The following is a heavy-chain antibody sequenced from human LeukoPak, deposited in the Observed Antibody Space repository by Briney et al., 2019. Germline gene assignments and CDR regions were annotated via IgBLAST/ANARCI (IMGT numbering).Heavy chain of an antibody. J-gene: IGHJ5*02. CDR2: ISSSSSYI. V-gene: IGHV3-21*01. CDR3: ARDLSFKVFDP. CDR1: GLTFSSYT. Sequence: GGSLRLSCAASGLTFSSYTMNWVRQAPGKGLEWVSSISSSSSYIYYADSMKGRFTISRDNGKNSLYLQMNSLRAEDTAVYYCARDLSFKVFDPWGQGTLVTVSS. D-gene: IGHD2/OR15-2a*01.